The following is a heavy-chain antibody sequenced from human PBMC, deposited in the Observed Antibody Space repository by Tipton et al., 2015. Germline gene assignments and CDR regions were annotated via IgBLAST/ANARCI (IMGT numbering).Heavy chain of an antibody. Sequence: TLSLTCTVSGASISSGVYYWSWIRQPPGKGLEWIGTIYYTGRTTYNSTLKSRVTISLYTSKNQFSLKLSSVTAADSAVYYCARDGNIYGSDTFDIWGRGTMVAVSS. CDR2: IYYTGRT. V-gene: IGHV4-61*08. D-gene: IGHD4-17*01. CDR1: GASISSGVYY. J-gene: IGHJ3*02. CDR3: ARDGNIYGSDTFDI.